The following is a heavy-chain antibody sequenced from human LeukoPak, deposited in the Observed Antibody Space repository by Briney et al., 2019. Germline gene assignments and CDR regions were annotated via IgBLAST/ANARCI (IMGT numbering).Heavy chain of an antibody. CDR1: GFTFSDAW. CDR3: TTPNSNYGFDY. Sequence: PGGSLRLSCAASGFTFSDAWMTWVRQAPGKGLEWVGRIKSETDGGTTDYAAPVKGKFIISRDDSKNMLYLQMNSLKTEDTAVYYCTTPNSNYGFDYWGQGTLVTVSS. CDR2: IKSETDGGTT. J-gene: IGHJ4*02. V-gene: IGHV3-15*01. D-gene: IGHD4-11*01.